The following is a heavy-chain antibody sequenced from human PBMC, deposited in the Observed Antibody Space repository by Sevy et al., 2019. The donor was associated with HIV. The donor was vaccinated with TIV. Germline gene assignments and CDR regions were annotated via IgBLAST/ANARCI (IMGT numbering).Heavy chain of an antibody. J-gene: IGHJ4*02. CDR3: ARSQGGSDASGWDFSS. CDR2: IIPILGTV. CDR1: GGPFSTYT. D-gene: IGHD6-19*01. V-gene: IGHV1-69*06. Sequence: ASVKVSCKASGGPFSTYTFSWVRQAPGQGLEWMGGIIPILGTVNYAQNFQGRLTLTADTSTNTAYMEVNSLRSDDSAVYYCARSQGGSDASGWDFSSWGQGTQVTVSS.